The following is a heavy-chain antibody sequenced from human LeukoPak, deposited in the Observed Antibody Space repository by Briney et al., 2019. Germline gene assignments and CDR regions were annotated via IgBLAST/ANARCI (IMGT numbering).Heavy chain of an antibody. CDR2: ISWNSGSI. CDR1: GFTFDDYA. J-gene: IGHJ4*02. V-gene: IGHV3-9*01. Sequence: SLRLSCAASGFTFDDYAMHWVRQAPGKGLEWVSGISWNSGSIGYADSVKGRFTISRDNAKNSLYLQMNSLRAEDTALYYCAKDMEPDYSGSLGGWGQGTLVTVSS. D-gene: IGHD1-26*01. CDR3: AKDMEPDYSGSLGG.